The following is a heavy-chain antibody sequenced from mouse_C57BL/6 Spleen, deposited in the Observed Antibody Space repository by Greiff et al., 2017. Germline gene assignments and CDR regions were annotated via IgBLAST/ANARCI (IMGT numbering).Heavy chain of an antibody. V-gene: IGHV1-55*01. CDR3: ERNYGLYVDY. CDR2: IYPGSGST. J-gene: IGHJ2*01. CDR1: GYTFTSYW. D-gene: IGHD1-1*01. Sequence: QVQLQQPGAELVKPGASVTMSCKASGYTFTSYWITWVKQRPGQGLEWIGDIYPGSGSTNYNEQFTSKATLTVDTASSTAYMQLSSLTSEDSAVSDCERNYGLYVDYWGQGTTLTVSS.